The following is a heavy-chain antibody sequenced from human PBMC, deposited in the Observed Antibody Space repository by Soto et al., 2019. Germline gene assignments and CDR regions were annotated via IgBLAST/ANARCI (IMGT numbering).Heavy chain of an antibody. CDR2: INPNSGGT. J-gene: IGHJ4*02. V-gene: IGHV1-2*04. Sequence: GASVKVSCKASGYTFTGYYMHWVRQAPGQGLEWMGWINPNSGGTNYAQKFQGWVTMTRDTSISTAYMELSRLRSDDTAVYYCARGYCSGGSCYFGYWGQGTLVTVYS. CDR3: ARGYCSGGSCYFGY. CDR1: GYTFTGYY. D-gene: IGHD2-15*01.